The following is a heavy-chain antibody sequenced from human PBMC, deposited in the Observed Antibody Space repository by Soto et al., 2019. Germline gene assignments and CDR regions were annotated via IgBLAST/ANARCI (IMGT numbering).Heavy chain of an antibody. D-gene: IGHD5-12*01. J-gene: IGHJ4*02. Sequence: GGSLRLSCAASGFTFSSYAMSWVRQAPGKGLEWVSAISGSGGSTYYADSVKGRFTISRDNSKNTLYLQMNSLRAEDTAVYYCAKVYWGVYLVATIFDYWGQGTLVTVSS. V-gene: IGHV3-23*01. CDR3: AKVYWGVYLVATIFDY. CDR1: GFTFSSYA. CDR2: ISGSGGST.